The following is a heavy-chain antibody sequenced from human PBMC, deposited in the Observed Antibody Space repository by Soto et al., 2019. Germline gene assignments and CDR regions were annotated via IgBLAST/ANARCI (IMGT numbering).Heavy chain of an antibody. D-gene: IGHD6-19*01. Sequence: ASVKVSCKASGYSFTNYPIAWVRRAPGQGLEWMGWISAYSGDTNYAQKFQGRVTMTRDTSTTTAYLELRSLRSDDTAAYYCARDVAVAGNSYGLEVWGQGTTVTVSS. CDR2: ISAYSGDT. V-gene: IGHV1-18*01. J-gene: IGHJ6*02. CDR3: ARDVAVAGNSYGLEV. CDR1: GYSFTNYP.